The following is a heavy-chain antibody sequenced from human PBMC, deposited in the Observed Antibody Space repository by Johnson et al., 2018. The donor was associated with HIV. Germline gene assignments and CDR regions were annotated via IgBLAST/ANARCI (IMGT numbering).Heavy chain of an antibody. CDR1: GFTFSSYD. J-gene: IGHJ3*02. V-gene: IGHV3-30*18. D-gene: IGHD3-16*01. CDR3: AKPPSMGADAFDI. Sequence: QVQLVESGGGVVQPGRSLRLSCAASGFTFSSYDMHWVRQAPGKGLGWVAVITYDGTKKYFADSVKGRFNISRDNSKNTLYLQMNSVRPEDAAVYYCAKPPSMGADAFDIWGQGTMVTVSS. CDR2: ITYDGTKK.